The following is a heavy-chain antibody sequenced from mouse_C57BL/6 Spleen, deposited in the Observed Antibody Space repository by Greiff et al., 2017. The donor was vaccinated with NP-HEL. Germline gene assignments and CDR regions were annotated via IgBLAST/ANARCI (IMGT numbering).Heavy chain of an antibody. CDR1: GYSFTGYY. V-gene: IGHV1-42*01. CDR2: INPSTGGT. Sequence: VQLHQSGPELVKPGASVKISCKASGYSFTGYYMNWVKQSPEKSLEWIGEINPSTGGTTYNQKFKAKATLTVDKSSSTAYMQLKSLTSEDSAVYYCARIYYGVWGTGTTVTVSS. CDR3: ARIYYGV. D-gene: IGHD1-1*01. J-gene: IGHJ1*03.